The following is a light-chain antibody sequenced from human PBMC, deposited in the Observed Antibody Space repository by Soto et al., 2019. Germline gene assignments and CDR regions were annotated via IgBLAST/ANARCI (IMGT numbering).Light chain of an antibody. V-gene: IGKV1-12*01. CDR3: QQANSFPVT. Sequence: DIQMTQSPSSVSASVGDRVTITCRASQGISSWMAWYQQKPGKAPNLLIYTASRLQSGVTSRFSGSGAGTDFTLTISSLQPEDSATYHCQQANSFPVTFGGGTKVEI. CDR2: TAS. CDR1: QGISSW. J-gene: IGKJ4*01.